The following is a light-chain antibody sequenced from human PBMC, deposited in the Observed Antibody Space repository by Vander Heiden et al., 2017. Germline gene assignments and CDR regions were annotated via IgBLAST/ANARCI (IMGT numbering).Light chain of an antibody. CDR3: QQAKYSPWT. CDR1: QTITTS. CDR2: KAS. V-gene: IGKV1-5*03. Sequence: IQMTQSPSTLSASVGDRVTITCRASQTITTSLAWYQQKPGEAPNLLIYKASSLQSGVPSRFSGSGTGTDFTLTISSLQPDDFATYYCQQAKYSPWTFGQGTKVEVK. J-gene: IGKJ1*01.